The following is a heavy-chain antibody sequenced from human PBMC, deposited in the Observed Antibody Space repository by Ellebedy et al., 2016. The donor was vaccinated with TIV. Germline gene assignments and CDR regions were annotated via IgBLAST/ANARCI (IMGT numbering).Heavy chain of an antibody. J-gene: IGHJ4*02. V-gene: IGHV4-59*01. CDR3: ARGYDNTGFYDCPYDH. CDR2: VFSSGYT. D-gene: IGHD2-21*02. Sequence: MPSETLSLTCRVSGGSIGRYFWTWIRQSPEKGLEWIGYVFSSGYTNYNPSLESRVTISIDTSKGQFSLRLTSVTAADTAVYYCARGYDNTGFYDCPYDHWGQGTLVTVSS. CDR1: GGSIGRYF.